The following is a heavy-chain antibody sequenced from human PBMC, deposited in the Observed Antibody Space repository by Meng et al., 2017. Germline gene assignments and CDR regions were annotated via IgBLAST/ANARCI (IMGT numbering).Heavy chain of an antibody. V-gene: IGHV1-2*02. J-gene: IGHJ4*02. CDR2: INPNSGGT. D-gene: IGHD2-21*02. CDR1: GYTFTGYY. CDR3: ARDFSPYCGGDCYSVNDY. Sequence: ASVKVSCKASGYTFTGYYMHWVRQAPGQGLEWMGWINPNSGGTNYAQKFQGRVTMTRDTSISTAYMELSRLRPDDTAVYYCARDFSPYCGGDCYSVNDYWGQGTLVTVSS.